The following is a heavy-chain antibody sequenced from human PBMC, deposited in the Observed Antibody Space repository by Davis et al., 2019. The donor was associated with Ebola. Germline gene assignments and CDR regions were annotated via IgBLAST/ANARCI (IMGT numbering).Heavy chain of an antibody. CDR3: ARGVYYMDV. CDR1: GFTFRTYA. CDR2: LSYDGGSK. J-gene: IGHJ6*03. V-gene: IGHV3-30*01. Sequence: PGGSLRLSCAASGFTFRTYAMHWVRQAPGKGLEWVAFLSYDGGSKDYADSLKGRFTMSRDNSKNTVYLQMDSLRAEDTAVYYCARGVYYMDVWGKGTTVTVSS.